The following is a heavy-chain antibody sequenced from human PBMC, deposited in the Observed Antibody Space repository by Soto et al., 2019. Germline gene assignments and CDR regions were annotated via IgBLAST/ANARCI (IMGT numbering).Heavy chain of an antibody. V-gene: IGHV4-31*03. J-gene: IGHJ4*02. CDR1: GGSISSGGYY. CDR3: ARVDDSSGFFDY. CDR2: IYYSGST. D-gene: IGHD3-22*01. Sequence: LSLTCTVSGGSISSGGYYWSWVRQHPGKGLEWIGYIYYSGSTYYNPSLKSRVTISVDTSKNQFSLKLSSVTAADTAVYYCARVDDSSGFFDYWGQGTLVTVSS.